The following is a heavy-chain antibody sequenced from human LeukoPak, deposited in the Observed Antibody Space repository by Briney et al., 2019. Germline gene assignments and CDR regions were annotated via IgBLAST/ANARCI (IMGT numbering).Heavy chain of an antibody. Sequence: ASVKVSCKASGYTFTSYGISWVRQAPGQGLEWMGWISAYDGNTNYAQKLQGRVTMTTDTSTSTAYMELRSLRSDDAAVYSCARVGWEVRGVIITYYYYYMDVWGKGTTVTVSS. CDR3: ARVGWEVRGVIITYYYYYMDV. D-gene: IGHD3-10*01. CDR1: GYTFTSYG. CDR2: ISAYDGNT. J-gene: IGHJ6*03. V-gene: IGHV1-18*01.